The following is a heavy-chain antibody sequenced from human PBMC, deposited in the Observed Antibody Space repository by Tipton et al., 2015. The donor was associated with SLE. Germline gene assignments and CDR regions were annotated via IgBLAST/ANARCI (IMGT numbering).Heavy chain of an antibody. CDR1: GGTFNDYY. V-gene: IGHV4-34*01. J-gene: IGHJ6*02. Sequence: LRLSCAVYGGTFNDYYWNWIRQFPGKGLEWIGEIFDSASTKYNPSLKRRVTISLDTSKNQFSLKVSSVTAADTAVYYCARGGVPRARRGLRKMDVWGQGTTVTVSS. CDR2: IFDSAST. D-gene: IGHD3-10*01. CDR3: ARGGVPRARRGLRKMDV.